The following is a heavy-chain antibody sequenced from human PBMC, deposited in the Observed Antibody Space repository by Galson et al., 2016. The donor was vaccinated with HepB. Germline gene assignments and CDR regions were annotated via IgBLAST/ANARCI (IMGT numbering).Heavy chain of an antibody. CDR1: GFTFSSYS. Sequence: SLRLSCAASGFTFSSYSMYWVRQAPGKGLYWISYISSNSVMTYYGDSVKGRFTVSRDNGKNSLYLQMNSLRDEDTAVYYCASAFHYGGEGVGVEDFWGQGTLVTVSS. D-gene: IGHD4-23*01. V-gene: IGHV3-48*02. J-gene: IGHJ4*02. CDR2: ISSNSVMT. CDR3: ASAFHYGGEGVGVEDF.